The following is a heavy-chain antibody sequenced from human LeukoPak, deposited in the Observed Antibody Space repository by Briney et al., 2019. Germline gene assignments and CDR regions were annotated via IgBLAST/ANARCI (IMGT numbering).Heavy chain of an antibody. CDR3: ARDLTGAVFDF. J-gene: IGHJ4*02. CDR2: ITSDGSST. D-gene: IGHD1-26*01. V-gene: IGHV3-74*01. CDR1: GFTFSNYW. Sequence: GGSLRLSCEASGFTFSNYWMHWVRQAPGKGLVCVSRITSDGSSTSYADSVRGRFTISRDNAKNTVYLQMNSLRAEDTAVYYCARDLTGAVFDFWGQGTLVTVSS.